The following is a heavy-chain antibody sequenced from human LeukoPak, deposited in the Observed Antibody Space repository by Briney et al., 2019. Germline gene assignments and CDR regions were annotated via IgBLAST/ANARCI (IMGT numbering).Heavy chain of an antibody. D-gene: IGHD2-21*01. V-gene: IGHV4-59*01. J-gene: IGHJ4*02. CDR3: ARVGLEILVD. CDR1: GGSISPYY. Sequence: PSETLSLTCTVSGGSISPYYWSWVRQPPGKGLEWLGYIYYSGNTDYNPSLKSRVTISVDTSKNQFSLKLSSVTAADTAVYYCARVGLEILVDWGQGTLVTVSS. CDR2: IYYSGNT.